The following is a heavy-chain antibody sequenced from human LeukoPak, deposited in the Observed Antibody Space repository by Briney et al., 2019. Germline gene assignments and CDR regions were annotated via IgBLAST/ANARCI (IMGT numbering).Heavy chain of an antibody. CDR3: AKIDSPRVGWRAPFDY. D-gene: IGHD6-19*01. Sequence: GGSLRLSCETSGFTFGGSAMSWVRQAPGKGLEWISDISGAGRETYYADSVKGRFTISRDNSKNTLYLQLNSLGAEDTAVYFCAKIDSPRVGWRAPFDYWGQGTLVTVSS. CDR2: ISGAGRET. CDR1: GFTFGGSA. V-gene: IGHV3-23*01. J-gene: IGHJ4*02.